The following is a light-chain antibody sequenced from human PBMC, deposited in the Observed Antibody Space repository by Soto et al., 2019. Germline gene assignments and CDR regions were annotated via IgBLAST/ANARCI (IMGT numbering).Light chain of an antibody. Sequence: DIQMTQSPSSLSASVGDRVTITCQASQDISNYLNWYQQKPGKAPKLLIYAASNLETGVPSRFSGSGSGTDFTFTISSLQLVYIGRYYCQQYDNRPLPLGQGTRLEI. CDR3: QQYDNRPLP. CDR1: QDISNY. J-gene: IGKJ5*01. CDR2: AAS. V-gene: IGKV1-33*01.